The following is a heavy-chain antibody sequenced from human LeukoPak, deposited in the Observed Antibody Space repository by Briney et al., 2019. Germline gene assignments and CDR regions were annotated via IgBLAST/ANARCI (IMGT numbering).Heavy chain of an antibody. J-gene: IGHJ4*02. D-gene: IGHD4-17*01. V-gene: IGHV3-72*01. Sequence: GGSLRLSCAASGFTFSDHYMDWVRQAPGKGLEWVGRSKNKANSYITQYAAFVQGRFTISRDDSKNSLYLQINSLKTEDTAVYYCAGGSYGDYYFDYWGQGTLVTVSS. CDR2: SKNKANSYIT. CDR3: AGGSYGDYYFDY. CDR1: GFTFSDHY.